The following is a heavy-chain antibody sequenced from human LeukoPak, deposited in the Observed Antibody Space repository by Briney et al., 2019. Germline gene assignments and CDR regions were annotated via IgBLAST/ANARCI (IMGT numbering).Heavy chain of an antibody. Sequence: GASVKVSCKASGYTFTSYYMHWVRQAPGQGREWRGVINPSGGSTSYAQKFQGRVTMTRDTSTSTVYMELSSLRSEDTAVYYCARDPGYCSGGSCPRYYYYYYGMDVWGQGTTVTASS. CDR2: INPSGGST. V-gene: IGHV1-46*01. CDR3: ARDPGYCSGGSCPRYYYYYYGMDV. J-gene: IGHJ6*02. D-gene: IGHD2-15*01. CDR1: GYTFTSYY.